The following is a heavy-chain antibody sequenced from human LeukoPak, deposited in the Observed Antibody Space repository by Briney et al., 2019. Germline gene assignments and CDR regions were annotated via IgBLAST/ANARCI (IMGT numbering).Heavy chain of an antibody. CDR2: IYTSGST. Sequence: SETLSLTCAVYGGSFSGYYWSWIRQPAGKGLEWIGRIYTSGSTNYNPSLKSRVTMSVDTSKNQFSLKLSSVTAADTAVYYCARPFGHSGSYFYYWGQGTLVTVSS. V-gene: IGHV4-59*10. CDR1: GGSFSGYY. CDR3: ARPFGHSGSYFYY. J-gene: IGHJ4*02. D-gene: IGHD1-26*01.